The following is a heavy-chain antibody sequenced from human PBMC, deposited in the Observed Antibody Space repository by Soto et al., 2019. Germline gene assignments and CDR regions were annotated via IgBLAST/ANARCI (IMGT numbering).Heavy chain of an antibody. V-gene: IGHV1-18*01. CDR3: ARDSGAEVVAPPEVRYMDV. Sequence: QVPLVQSEAEVKRPGASVKISCKASGYTFTNYGFSWVRQAPGQGLEWLGWISSFNGNTYYAQKIQGRVTMTTDTSTTTVYMELRSLTPDDTAVYFCARDSGAEVVAPPEVRYMDVWGKGTTVTVSS. D-gene: IGHD1-26*01. CDR2: ISSFNGNT. J-gene: IGHJ6*03. CDR1: GYTFTNYG.